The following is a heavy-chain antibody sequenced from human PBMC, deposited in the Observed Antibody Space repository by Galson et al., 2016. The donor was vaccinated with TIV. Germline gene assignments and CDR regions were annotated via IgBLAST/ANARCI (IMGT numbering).Heavy chain of an antibody. D-gene: IGHD5-12*01. V-gene: IGHV4-38-2*01. CDR2: VHHVGVT. J-gene: IGHJ6*02. Sequence: SETLSLTCSVSGYSISSGYWWDWIRQAPGKGLEWIGTVHHVGVTFYNPSLKSRVTITKHEPENSFSLKMISMTAADTATYYCGRHYNNIVVGEGWYYDHGIDVWGQGTTVTVSS. CDR3: GRHYNNIVVGEGWYYDHGIDV. CDR1: GYSISSGYW.